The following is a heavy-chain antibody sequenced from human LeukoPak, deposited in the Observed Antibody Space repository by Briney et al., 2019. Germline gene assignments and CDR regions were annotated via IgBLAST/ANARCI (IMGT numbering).Heavy chain of an antibody. D-gene: IGHD6-25*01. CDR1: GGSISSYY. Sequence: PSETLSLTCTVSGGSISSYYWSWIRQPAGKGLEWIGRIYTSGSTNYNPSLKSRVTMSVDTSKNQFSLKLSSVTAADTAVYYCASPRIDHSSGDRGYYYYMDVWGKGTTVTVSS. J-gene: IGHJ6*03. CDR3: ASPRIDHSSGDRGYYYYMDV. V-gene: IGHV4-4*07. CDR2: IYTSGST.